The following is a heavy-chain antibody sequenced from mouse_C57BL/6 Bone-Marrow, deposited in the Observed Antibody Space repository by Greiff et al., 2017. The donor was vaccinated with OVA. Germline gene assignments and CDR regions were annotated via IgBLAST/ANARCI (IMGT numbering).Heavy chain of an antibody. Sequence: EVMLVESGGDLVKPGGSLKLSCAASGFTFSSYGMSWVRQTPDKRLEWVATISSGGSYTYYPDSVKGRFTISRDNAKNTLYLQMSSLKSEDTAMYYCARHGGNYHYFDYWGQGTTLTVSS. V-gene: IGHV5-6*01. CDR2: ISSGGSYT. CDR1: GFTFSSYG. D-gene: IGHD1-1*02. J-gene: IGHJ2*01. CDR3: ARHGGNYHYFDY.